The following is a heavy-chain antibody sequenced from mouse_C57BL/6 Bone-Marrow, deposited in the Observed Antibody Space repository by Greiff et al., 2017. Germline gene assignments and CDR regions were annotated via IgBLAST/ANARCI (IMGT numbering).Heavy chain of an antibody. Sequence: VQLQQSGPGLVKPSQSLSLTCSVTGYSITSGYYWNWIRRFPGNNLEWMGYISYDGSNNYNPSLKNRISITRDTSKNQFFLKLNSVTAEDTATYYCARGDDWGQGTTLTVSS. J-gene: IGHJ2*01. V-gene: IGHV3-6*01. CDR1: GYSITSGYY. CDR3: ARGDD. CDR2: ISYDGSN.